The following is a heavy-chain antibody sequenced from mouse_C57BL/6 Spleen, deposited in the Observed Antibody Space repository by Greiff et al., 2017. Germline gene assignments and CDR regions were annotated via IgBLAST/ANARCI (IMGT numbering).Heavy chain of an antibody. CDR2: INPSTGGT. D-gene: IGHD2-5*01. Sequence: EVKLQESGPELVKPGASVKISCKASGYSFTGYYMNWVKQSPEKSLEWIGEINPSTGGTTYNQKFKAKATLTVDKSSSTAYMQLKSLTSEDSAVYYCARSYSNPYYFDYWGQGTTLTVSS. J-gene: IGHJ2*01. CDR3: ARSYSNPYYFDY. CDR1: GYSFTGYY. V-gene: IGHV1-42*01.